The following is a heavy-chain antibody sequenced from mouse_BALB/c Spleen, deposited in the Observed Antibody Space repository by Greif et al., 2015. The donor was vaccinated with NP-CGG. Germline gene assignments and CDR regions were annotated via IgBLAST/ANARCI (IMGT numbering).Heavy chain of an antibody. CDR2: ISRGGSYT. D-gene: IGHD1-1*01. J-gene: IGHJ3*01. CDR1: GFTFSSYG. Sequence: VQLQQSGGDLVKPGGSLKLSCAASGFTFSSYGMSWVRQTPDKRLEWVATISRGGSYTYYPDSVKWRFTISRDNAKNPLSLQMSSLKSEDTAMYYCARLRSLDYYGSSYYEFAYWGQGTLVTVSA. CDR3: ARLRSLDYYGSSYYEFAY. V-gene: IGHV5-6*01.